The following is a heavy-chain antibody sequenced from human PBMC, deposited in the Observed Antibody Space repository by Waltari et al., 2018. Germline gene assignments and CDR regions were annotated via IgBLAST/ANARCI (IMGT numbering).Heavy chain of an antibody. CDR3: ARDAAGLGY. CDR1: GGSISSGSYY. J-gene: IGHJ4*02. D-gene: IGHD2-15*01. V-gene: IGHV4-61*02. CDR2: IYTSGST. Sequence: QVQLQESGPGLVKPSQTLSLTCTVSGGSISSGSYYWSWIRQPAGKGLEWIGRIYTSGSTNYTPSLKSRVTISVDTSKNQFSLKPSSVTAADTAVYYCARDAAGLGYWGQGTLVTVSS.